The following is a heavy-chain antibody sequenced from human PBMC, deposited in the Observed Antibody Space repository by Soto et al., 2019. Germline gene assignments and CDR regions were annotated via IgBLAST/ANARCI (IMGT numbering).Heavy chain of an antibody. V-gene: IGHV2-70*11. CDR3: ARRSRGRGSFDY. CDR2: IDWDDDK. CDR1: GFSLSTGGMC. Sequence: VSGPTLVNPTQTLTLTCTFSGFSLSTGGMCVSWIRQPPGKALEWLARIDWDDDKYYSTSLKTRLTISKDTSKNQVVLTLTNMDPVVTATYYCARRSRGRGSFDYWGQGILVTVPQ. J-gene: IGHJ4*02. D-gene: IGHD2-15*01.